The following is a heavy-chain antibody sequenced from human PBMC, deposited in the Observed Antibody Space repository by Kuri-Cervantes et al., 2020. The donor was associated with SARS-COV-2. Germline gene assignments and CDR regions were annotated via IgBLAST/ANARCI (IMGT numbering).Heavy chain of an antibody. CDR2: INHSGST. CDR1: GYSMSSGYY. V-gene: IGHV4-38-2*01. Sequence: ESLKSSCAVSGYSMSSGYYWGWIRPPPGKGLEWIGEINHSGSTNYNPSLKSRVTISVDTSKNQFSLKLSSVTAADTAVYYCARGDPITIFGVVIIRRRTSFDYWVQGTLVTVSS. D-gene: IGHD3-3*01. J-gene: IGHJ4*02. CDR3: ARGDPITIFGVVIIRRRTSFDY.